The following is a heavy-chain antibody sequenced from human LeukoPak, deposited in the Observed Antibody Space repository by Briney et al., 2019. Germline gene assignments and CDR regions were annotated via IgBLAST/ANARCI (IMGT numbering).Heavy chain of an antibody. D-gene: IGHD2-15*01. V-gene: IGHV3-7*04. CDR3: ARGPSGGNGFSY. CDR2: IKQDGSER. Sequence: GGSLRLSCAASGFTFSSYWMIWVPQAPGKGLEWVANIKQDGSERYKVDSVKGRFTISRDNAKNSLYLQMNSLRAVDTAVYYCARGPSGGNGFSYWGLGTLVTVSS. J-gene: IGHJ4*02. CDR1: GFTFSSYW.